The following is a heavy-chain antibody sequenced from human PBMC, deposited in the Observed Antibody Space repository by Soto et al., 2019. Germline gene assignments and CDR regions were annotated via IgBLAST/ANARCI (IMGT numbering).Heavy chain of an antibody. J-gene: IGHJ4*02. CDR3: ARYRIVGATPRGEDY. CDR2: INHSGST. Sequence: QVQLQQWGAGLLKPSETLSLTCAVYGGSFSGYYWSWIRQPPGKGLEWIGEINHSGSTNYNPSLKSRVTISVDTSKNQFSLKLSSVTAADTAVYYCARYRIVGATPRGEDYWGQGTLVTVSS. CDR1: GGSFSGYY. V-gene: IGHV4-34*01. D-gene: IGHD1-26*01.